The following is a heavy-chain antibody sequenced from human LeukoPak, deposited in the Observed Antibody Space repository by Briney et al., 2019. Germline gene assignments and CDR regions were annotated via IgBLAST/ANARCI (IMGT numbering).Heavy chain of an antibody. CDR3: ARDGTANYRSGWVYMDV. D-gene: IGHD6-25*01. CDR1: GFTSNNYA. J-gene: IGHJ6*03. V-gene: IGHV3-23*01. CDR2: ISGSGTNT. Sequence: PGGSLRLSCAASGFTSNNYAMTWVRHAPGKGLEWVSAISGSGTNTDYADSVKGRFTISRDNSKNTLYLQMNSLRVEDTAVYYCARDGTANYRSGWVYMDVWGKGTTVTISS.